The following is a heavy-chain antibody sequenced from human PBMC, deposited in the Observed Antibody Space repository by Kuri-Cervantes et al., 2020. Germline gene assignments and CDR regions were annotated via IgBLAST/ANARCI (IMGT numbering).Heavy chain of an antibody. J-gene: IGHJ4*02. Sequence: GSLRLSCTVSGGSASSGSYYWSWIRQPPGKGLEWIGYIYYSGSTNYNPSLKSRVTISVDTSKNQFSLKLSSVTAADTAVYYCARGRWFLDYWGQGTLVTVSS. V-gene: IGHV4-61*01. CDR1: GGSASSGSYY. D-gene: IGHD2-15*01. CDR3: ARGRWFLDY. CDR2: IYYSGST.